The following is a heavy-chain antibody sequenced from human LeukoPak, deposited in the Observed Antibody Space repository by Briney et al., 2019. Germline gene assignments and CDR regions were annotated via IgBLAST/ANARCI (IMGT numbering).Heavy chain of an antibody. CDR1: GFTFSSYE. CDR2: ISSSGSTI. J-gene: IGHJ4*02. V-gene: IGHV3-48*03. Sequence: PGGSLRLSCAASGFTFSSYEMNWVRQAPGKGLEWVSYISSSGSTIYYADSVKGRFTISRDNAKNSLYLQMNSLRAKDTAVYYCAREVKQLFYDYWGQGTLVTVSS. D-gene: IGHD6-13*01. CDR3: AREVKQLFYDY.